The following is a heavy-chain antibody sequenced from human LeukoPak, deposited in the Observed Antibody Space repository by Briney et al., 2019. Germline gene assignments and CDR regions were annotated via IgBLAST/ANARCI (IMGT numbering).Heavy chain of an antibody. CDR3: ARAAADKNSWSFFDY. CDR1: GDSISSGYHY. D-gene: IGHD2/OR15-2a*01. V-gene: IGHV4-30-4*01. CDR2: IHYSGST. Sequence: SQTLSLTCTVSGDSISSGYHYWSWIRQPPEKGLEWIGYIHYSGSTYYNPSLKRRLIIAVYMSKNQFSLSLNSLAAADSAVYSSARAAADKNSWSFFDYWGQGTLVTVSS. J-gene: IGHJ4*02.